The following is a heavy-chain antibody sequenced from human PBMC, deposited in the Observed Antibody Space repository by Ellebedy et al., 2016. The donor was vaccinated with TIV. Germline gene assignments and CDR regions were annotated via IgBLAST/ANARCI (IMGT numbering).Heavy chain of an antibody. CDR2: IGTAGDT. CDR1: GFIFSTYD. Sequence: GESLKISCAASGFIFSTYDLHWVRQVTGKGLEWVSGIGTAGDTYYSGSVQGRFTISKDIARNSLYLQMNSLRAGDTATYYCARDRGTQGVRGMDVWGQGTTVTVS. CDR3: ARDRGTQGVRGMDV. D-gene: IGHD1-7*01. V-gene: IGHV3-13*01. J-gene: IGHJ6*02.